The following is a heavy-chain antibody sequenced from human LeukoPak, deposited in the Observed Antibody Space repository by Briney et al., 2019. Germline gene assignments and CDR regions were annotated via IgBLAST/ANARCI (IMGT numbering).Heavy chain of an antibody. V-gene: IGHV4-61*02. J-gene: IGHJ5*02. CDR1: GGSISSGSYY. CDR3: ARDRYGSSYRFDP. CDR2: IYSSRST. D-gene: IGHD6-13*01. Sequence: SETLSLTCTVSGGSISSGSYYWSWIRQPAGKGLEWIGRIYSSRSTNYNPSLKSRVTISVDTSKNQFSLKLSSVTAADTAAYYRARDRYGSSYRFDPWGQGTLVTVSS.